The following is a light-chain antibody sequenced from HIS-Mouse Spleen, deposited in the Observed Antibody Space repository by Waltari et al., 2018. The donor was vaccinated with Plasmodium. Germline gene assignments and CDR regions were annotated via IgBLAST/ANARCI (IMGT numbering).Light chain of an antibody. Sequence: EIVMTQSPATLSVSPGERATLSCRASQSVSSNLAWYQQKPGQAPRLLIYGASTRATGIPVRCSGSGSGTEFTLTISSLQSEDFAVYYCQQYNNWSFTFGPGTKVDIK. V-gene: IGKV3-15*01. CDR2: GAS. CDR1: QSVSSN. CDR3: QQYNNWSFT. J-gene: IGKJ3*01.